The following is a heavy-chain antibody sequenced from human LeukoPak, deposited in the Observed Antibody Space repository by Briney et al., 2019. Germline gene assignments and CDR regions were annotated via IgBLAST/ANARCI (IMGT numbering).Heavy chain of an antibody. D-gene: IGHD2-15*01. J-gene: IGHJ4*02. Sequence: SGPTLVKPTQTLTLTCTFSGFSLSTNGVGVAWIRQPPGKALEWLAVIYWDDIERYGPSLKGRLTITKDTSKNQVVLTLTSMDPVDTATYYCARRYCSGSNCYSTFDYWGQGTLVTVSS. V-gene: IGHV2-5*05. CDR3: ARRYCSGSNCYSTFDY. CDR2: IYWDDIE. CDR1: GFSLSTNGVG.